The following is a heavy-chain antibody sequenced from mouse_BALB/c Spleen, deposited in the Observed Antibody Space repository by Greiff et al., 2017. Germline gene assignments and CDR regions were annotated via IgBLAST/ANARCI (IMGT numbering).Heavy chain of an antibody. CDR3: AEYKQAMDY. J-gene: IGHJ4*01. V-gene: IGHV1S81*02. CDR1: GYTFTSYW. CDR2: INPSNGRT. Sequence: QQSCKASGYTFTSYWMHWVKQRPGQGLEWIGEINPSNGRTNYNEKFKSKATLTVDKSSSTAYMQLSSLTSEDSAVYYCAEYKQAMDYWGQGTSVTVSS. D-gene: IGHD5-1*01.